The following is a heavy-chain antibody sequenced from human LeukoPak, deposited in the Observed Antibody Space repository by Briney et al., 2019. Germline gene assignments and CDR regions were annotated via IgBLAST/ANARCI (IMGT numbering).Heavy chain of an antibody. D-gene: IGHD2-8*01. V-gene: IGHV3-23*01. CDR3: AKVGSILMVYAYNDY. CDR1: GFTFSSYG. J-gene: IGHJ4*02. CDR2: ISGSGGST. Sequence: GGSLRLSCAASGFTFSSYGMHWVRQAPGKGLEWVSAISGSGGSTYYADSVKGRFTISRDNSKNTLYLQMNSLRAEDTAVYYCAKVGSILMVYAYNDYWGQGTLVTVSS.